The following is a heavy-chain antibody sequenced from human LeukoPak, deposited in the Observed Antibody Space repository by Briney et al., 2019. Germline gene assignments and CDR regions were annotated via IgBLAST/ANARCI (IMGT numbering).Heavy chain of an antibody. J-gene: IGHJ5*02. D-gene: IGHD5-12*01. Sequence: GESLKISCKGSGYSFTSYWIGWVRQMPGKGLEWMGIIYPGDSDTRYSPSFQGQVTISADKSISTAYLQWSSLEASDTAMYYCARQHSGYASAFDPWGQGTLVTVSS. V-gene: IGHV5-51*01. CDR2: IYPGDSDT. CDR1: GYSFTSYW. CDR3: ARQHSGYASAFDP.